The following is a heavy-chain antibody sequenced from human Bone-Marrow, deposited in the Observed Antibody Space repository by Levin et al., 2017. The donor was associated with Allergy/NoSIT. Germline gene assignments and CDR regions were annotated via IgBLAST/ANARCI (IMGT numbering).Heavy chain of an antibody. D-gene: IGHD3-22*01. CDR1: GFTFSSYW. Sequence: GESLKISCAASGFTFSSYWMSWVRQAPGKGLEWVANIKQDGSEKYYVDSVKGRFTISRDNAKNSLYLQMNSLRAEDTAVYYCARDERTADYYDSSALGDYWGQGTLVTVSS. V-gene: IGHV3-7*01. CDR3: ARDERTADYYDSSALGDY. CDR2: IKQDGSEK. J-gene: IGHJ4*02.